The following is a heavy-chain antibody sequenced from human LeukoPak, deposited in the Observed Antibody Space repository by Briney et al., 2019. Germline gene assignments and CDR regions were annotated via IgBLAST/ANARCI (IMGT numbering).Heavy chain of an antibody. Sequence: GGSLRLSCAASGFTFSTYAMSWVRQAPGKGLEWVSAISGSADSTYYADSVKGRFTVSRDNSKNTLYLQMNSLRAEDTAIYYCATGGPLDYYDSTGSHWGQGTLVTVSS. CDR2: ISGSADST. V-gene: IGHV3-23*01. J-gene: IGHJ4*02. CDR1: GFTFSTYA. D-gene: IGHD3-22*01. CDR3: ATGGPLDYYDSTGSH.